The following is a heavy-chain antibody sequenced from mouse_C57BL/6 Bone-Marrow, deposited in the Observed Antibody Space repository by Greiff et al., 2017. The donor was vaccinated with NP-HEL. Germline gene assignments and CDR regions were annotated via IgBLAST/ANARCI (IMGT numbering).Heavy chain of an antibody. Sequence: EVKLQESGGGLVQPKGSLKLSCAASGFSFNTYAMNWVRQAPGKGLEWVARIRSKSNNYATYYADSVKDRFTISRDDSESMLYLQMNNLKTEDTAMYYCVRRPYAMDYWGQGTSVTVSS. CDR2: IRSKSNNYAT. CDR1: GFSFNTYA. V-gene: IGHV10-1*01. CDR3: VRRPYAMDY. J-gene: IGHJ4*01.